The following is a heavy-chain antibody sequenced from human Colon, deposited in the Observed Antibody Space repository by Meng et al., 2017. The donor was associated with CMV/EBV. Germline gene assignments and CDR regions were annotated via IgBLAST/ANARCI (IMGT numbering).Heavy chain of an antibody. CDR2: ISGSGTAT. CDR3: AKSLFGMGQVVYFDS. V-gene: IGHV3-23*01. J-gene: IGHJ4*02. D-gene: IGHD3-10*02. CDR1: GFTFSSYS. Sequence: GESLKISCAASGFTFSSYSMNWVRQAPGKGLEWVSSISGSGTATYYSSSVKGRFTISRDSSKNTLSLEMTGLRAEDTAVYYCAKSLFGMGQVVYFDSWGQGTLVTVSS.